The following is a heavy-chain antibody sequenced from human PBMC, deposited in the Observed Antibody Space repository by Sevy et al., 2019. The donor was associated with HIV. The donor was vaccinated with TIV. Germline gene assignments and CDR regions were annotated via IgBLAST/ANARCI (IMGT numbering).Heavy chain of an antibody. V-gene: IGHV3-30*09. CDR2: ISSDVIRK. CDR1: GFNFSTYA. D-gene: IGHD3-16*01. Sequence: GGSLRLSCSVSGFNFSTYAMHWVRQAPGKGLEWVAVISSDVIRKYYGVSVRGRFAISRDNSNNTLSLQMNSLRIEDTAVYYCARDARGDAALPEYWGQGTLVTVSS. CDR3: ARDARGDAALPEY. J-gene: IGHJ4*02.